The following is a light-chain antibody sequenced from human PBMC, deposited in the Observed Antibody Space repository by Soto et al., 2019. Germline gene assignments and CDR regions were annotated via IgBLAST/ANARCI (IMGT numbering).Light chain of an antibody. CDR1: QSVGNY. CDR3: QQRSNWL. Sequence: EKVLTQSPATLSLSPGERATLSCRASQSVGNYVSWYQQKPGQAPRLLLYDASNRATGITARFSGSGSGTDFTLSISSLEPEDLEVYYGQQRSNWLFGPGTKVDIK. CDR2: DAS. V-gene: IGKV3-11*01. J-gene: IGKJ3*01.